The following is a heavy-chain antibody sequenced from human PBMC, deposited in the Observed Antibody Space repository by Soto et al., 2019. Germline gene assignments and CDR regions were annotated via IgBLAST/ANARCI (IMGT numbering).Heavy chain of an antibody. Sequence: RWSLRLSCSASVFTFSSYAMSWFRPAPGKGLEWVSAISGSGGSTYYADSVKGRFTISRDNPKNTLYLQMNSLRAEDTAVYYCAKNPRITIFGVVIKGVDVWGQGTTVTVSS. D-gene: IGHD3-3*01. CDR3: AKNPRITIFGVVIKGVDV. V-gene: IGHV3-23*01. CDR2: ISGSGGST. CDR1: VFTFSSYA. J-gene: IGHJ6*02.